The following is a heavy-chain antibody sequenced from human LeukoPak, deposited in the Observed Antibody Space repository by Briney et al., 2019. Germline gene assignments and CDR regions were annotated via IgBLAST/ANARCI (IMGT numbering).Heavy chain of an antibody. CDR2: VSHDTRTK. V-gene: IGHV3-30*10. J-gene: IGHJ4*02. Sequence: GGSLRLSCAASGFTFSSFAMTWVRQAPGKGLEWVAVVSHDTRTKYYTDSLKGRFTISRDNSKNTLYLQMNGLRTDDTAVYYCARAIVGTENFDYWGQGTLVTVSS. CDR3: ARAIVGTENFDY. CDR1: GFTFSSFA. D-gene: IGHD5-12*01.